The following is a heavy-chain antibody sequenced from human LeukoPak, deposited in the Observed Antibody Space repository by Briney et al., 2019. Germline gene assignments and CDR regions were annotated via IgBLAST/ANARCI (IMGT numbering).Heavy chain of an antibody. V-gene: IGHV1-69*13. D-gene: IGHD2-2*01. CDR1: GGTFSSYA. J-gene: IGHJ4*02. CDR2: IIPIFGTA. Sequence: ASVKVSCKASGGTFSSYAISWVRQAPGQGLEWMGGIIPIFGTANYAQKFQGRVTITADESTSTAYMELSSLRSEDTAMYYCASSLRQGYCSSTSCYDYWGQGTLVTVSS. CDR3: ASSLRQGYCSSTSCYDY.